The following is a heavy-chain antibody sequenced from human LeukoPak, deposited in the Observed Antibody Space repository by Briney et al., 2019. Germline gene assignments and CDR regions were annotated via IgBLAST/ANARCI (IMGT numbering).Heavy chain of an antibody. CDR1: GFTFSSYS. J-gene: IGHJ4*02. V-gene: IGHV3-48*01. D-gene: IGHD3-3*01. CDR3: ARDGSGGYDFWSGPPNYFDY. Sequence: PGGSLRLSCAASGFTFSSYSMNWVRQAPGKELEWVSYISSSSSTIYYADSVKGRFTISRDNAKNSLYLQMNSLRAEDTAVYYCARDGSGGYDFWSGPPNYFDYWGQGTLVTVSS. CDR2: ISSSSSTI.